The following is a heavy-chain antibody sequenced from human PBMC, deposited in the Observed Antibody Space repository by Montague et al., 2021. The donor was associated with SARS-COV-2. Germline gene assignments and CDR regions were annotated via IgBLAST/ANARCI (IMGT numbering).Heavy chain of an antibody. D-gene: IGHD3-9*01. CDR3: ARHGGDILTGYYKFWWFDP. CDR1: GYSFTSYW. CDR2: IDPSDSYT. Sequence: QSGAEVKKPGESLRISCKGSGYSFTSYWISWVRQMPGKGLEWMGRIDPSDSYTNYSPSFQGHVTISADKPISTAYLQWSSLKASDTAMYYCARHGGDILTGYYKFWWFDPWGQGTLVTVSS. J-gene: IGHJ5*02. V-gene: IGHV5-10-1*01.